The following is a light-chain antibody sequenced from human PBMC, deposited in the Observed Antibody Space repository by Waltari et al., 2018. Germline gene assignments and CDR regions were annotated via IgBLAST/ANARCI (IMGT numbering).Light chain of an antibody. Sequence: SYELTQPPSVSVSPGQTARITCSGDALPKQYAYWYQQKPGRAPVLVIYKDSERPSGIPAQFSGTSSGTTVTLTITGVQAEDEADYYCQSADSSGTYVFGTGTKVTVL. CDR1: ALPKQY. V-gene: IGLV3-25*03. CDR2: KDS. CDR3: QSADSSGTYV. J-gene: IGLJ1*01.